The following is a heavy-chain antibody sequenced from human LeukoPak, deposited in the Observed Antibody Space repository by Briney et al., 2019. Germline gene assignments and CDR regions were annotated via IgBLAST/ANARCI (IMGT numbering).Heavy chain of an antibody. CDR2: IGTAGGT. CDR3: VRDPSGHGMDV. Sequence: GGSLRLSCAASGFTFSSYDMHWVRQLIGKGLEWVSMIGTAGGTYYLPSVKGRFTISRENAKNSLYLQMNSLRAGDTAVYFCVRDPSGHGMDVWGQGTTVTVSS. CDR1: GFTFSSYD. J-gene: IGHJ6*02. V-gene: IGHV3-13*01. D-gene: IGHD6-19*01.